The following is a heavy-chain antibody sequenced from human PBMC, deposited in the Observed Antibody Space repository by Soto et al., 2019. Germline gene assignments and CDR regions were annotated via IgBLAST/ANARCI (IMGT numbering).Heavy chain of an antibody. V-gene: IGHV3-66*04. Sequence: GGSLRLSCAASGFTVSSNYMSWVRQAPGKGLEWVSVIYSGGSTYYADSVKGRFTISRDNSKNTLYLQMNSLRAEDTAVYYCAGQIVVVPAAQHTPWGLHAFDIWGQGTMVTVSS. D-gene: IGHD2-2*01. CDR1: GFTVSSNY. J-gene: IGHJ3*02. CDR3: AGQIVVVPAAQHTPWGLHAFDI. CDR2: IYSGGST.